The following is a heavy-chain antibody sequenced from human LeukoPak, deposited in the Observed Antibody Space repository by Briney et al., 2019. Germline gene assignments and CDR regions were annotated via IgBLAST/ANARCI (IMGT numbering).Heavy chain of an antibody. D-gene: IGHD3-16*01. J-gene: IGHJ4*02. CDR1: GYTFTDYY. CDR2: ISGYNGNT. CDR3: ARADHRLGEGFDY. Sequence: GASVKVSCKSSGYTFTDYYMHWVRQAPGQGLEWMGWISGYNGNTNYAQKLQARVTMTTDTSTSTAYMELRSLRSDDTAVYYCARADHRLGEGFDYWGKGTLVTVPS. V-gene: IGHV1-18*04.